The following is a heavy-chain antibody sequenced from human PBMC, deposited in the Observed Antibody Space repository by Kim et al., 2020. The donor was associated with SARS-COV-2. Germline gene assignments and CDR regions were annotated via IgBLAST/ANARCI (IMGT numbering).Heavy chain of an antibody. CDR3: AKRDPRFCGDDCYRLDY. V-gene: IGHV3-30*18. CDR2: TSYDGSEG. D-gene: IGHD2-21*02. Sequence: GGSLRLSCAASGFIFDHFGMQWVRQAPGKGLEWVAVTSYDGSEGYYADSVKGRFTISRDSSKNTLYLQMNSLRVEDTAVYYCAKRDPRFCGDDCYRLDYWGQGTLVSVSS. J-gene: IGHJ4*02. CDR1: GFIFDHFG.